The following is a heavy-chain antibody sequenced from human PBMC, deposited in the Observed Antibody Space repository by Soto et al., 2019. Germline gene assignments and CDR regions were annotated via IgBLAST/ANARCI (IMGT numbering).Heavy chain of an antibody. CDR3: AKDFWEYSYGSGWFDP. CDR1: GFTFDDYT. V-gene: IGHV3-43*01. Sequence: QTGGSLRLSCAASGFTFDDYTMHWVRQAPGKGLEWVSLISWDGGSTYYADSVKGRFTISRDNSKNSLYLQMNSLRTEDTALYYCAKDFWEYSYGSGWFDPWGQGTLVTVSS. CDR2: ISWDGGST. J-gene: IGHJ5*02. D-gene: IGHD5-18*01.